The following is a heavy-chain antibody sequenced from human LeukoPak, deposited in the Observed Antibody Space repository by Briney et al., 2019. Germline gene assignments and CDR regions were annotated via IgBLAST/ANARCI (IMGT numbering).Heavy chain of an antibody. J-gene: IGHJ5*02. CDR2: IYYSGRT. CDR1: AGSIDSGGYY. V-gene: IGHV4-31*03. D-gene: IGHD6-6*01. CDR3: ARIGTAARLNWFDP. Sequence: SETLSLTCSVSAGSIDSGGYYWGWIRQHPEKGLGWIGHIYYSGRTYQNPSWKSRVFISVHTSKNQFSLNLSSVTAADTAVYFCARIGTAARLNWFDPWGQGTLVTVSS.